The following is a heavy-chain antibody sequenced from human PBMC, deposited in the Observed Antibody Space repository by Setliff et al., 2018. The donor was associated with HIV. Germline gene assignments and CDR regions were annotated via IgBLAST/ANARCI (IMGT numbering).Heavy chain of an antibody. J-gene: IGHJ4*02. CDR1: GYTFTNNG. CDR2: ISGDNGNT. D-gene: IGHD3-22*01. V-gene: IGHV1-18*01. CDR3: ARAGLGVVISTGTISLNPTFNPTFGSGERRPLDY. Sequence: ASVKVSCKASGYTFTNNGINWVRQAPGQGLEWMGWISGDNGNTNAQKLQGRVTMTTDTSTSTAYMELRNLRSDDTAVYYCARAGLGVVISTGTISLNPTFNPTFGSGERRPLDYWGQGTLVTVSS.